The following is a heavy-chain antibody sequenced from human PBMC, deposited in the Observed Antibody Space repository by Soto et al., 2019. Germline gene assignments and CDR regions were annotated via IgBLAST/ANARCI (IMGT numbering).Heavy chain of an antibody. J-gene: IGHJ2*01. V-gene: IGHV4-39*01. CDR1: GGSISSSNYY. CDR2: IYYSGNT. CDR3: ASPADILTGYYGYFDL. D-gene: IGHD3-9*01. Sequence: QLQLQESGPGLVKPSETLSLTCTVSGGSISSSNYYWGWIRQPPGKGLEWIGSIYYSGNTYYNPSLKSRVTIPVDTSKNQFSLKLSSVTAADTAVYYCASPADILTGYYGYFDLWGRGTLVTVSS.